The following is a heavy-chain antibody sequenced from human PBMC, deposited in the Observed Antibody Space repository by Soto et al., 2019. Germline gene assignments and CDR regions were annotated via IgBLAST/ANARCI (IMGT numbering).Heavy chain of an antibody. CDR2: INAGNGNT. D-gene: IGHD2-2*01. J-gene: IGHJ5*02. V-gene: IGHV1-3*01. CDR3: ARDGPGVVVVPAGTGWFDP. Sequence: QVQLVQSGAEVKKPGASVKVSCKASGYTFTSYAMHWVRQAPGQRLEWMGWINAGNGNTKYSQKFQGRVTITRDTSASTAYMELSSLRSEDTAVYYCARDGPGVVVVPAGTGWFDPWGQGTLVTVSS. CDR1: GYTFTSYA.